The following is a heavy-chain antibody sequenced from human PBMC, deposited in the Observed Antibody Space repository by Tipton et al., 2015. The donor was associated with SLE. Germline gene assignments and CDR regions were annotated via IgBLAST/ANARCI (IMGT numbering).Heavy chain of an antibody. J-gene: IGHJ2*01. D-gene: IGHD2-8*01. V-gene: IGHV4-61*02. CDR1: GGSISSDNW. CDR3: ARASPGVWYFDL. Sequence: TLSLTCAVSGGSISSDNWWSWVRQPAGKGLEWIGRLYPGGSTNYNPALKSRVTISIDTSKNQFSLKLSSVAAADTAVYYCARASPGVWYFDLWGRGTLVTVSS. CDR2: LYPGGST.